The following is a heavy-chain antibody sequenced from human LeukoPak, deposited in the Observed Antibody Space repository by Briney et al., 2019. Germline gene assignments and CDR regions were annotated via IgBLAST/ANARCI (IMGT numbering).Heavy chain of an antibody. J-gene: IGHJ4*02. CDR3: AGVGISPVVAATGGRY. D-gene: IGHD2-15*01. CDR2: ISVYNGNT. Sequence: ASVKVSCKASGYTFTSYGISWVRQAPGQGLEWMGWISVYNGNTNYAQKVQGRVTMTTDTSTSTAYMELRSLRSDDTAMYYCAGVGISPVVAATGGRYWGQGTLVTVSS. CDR1: GYTFTSYG. V-gene: IGHV1-18*01.